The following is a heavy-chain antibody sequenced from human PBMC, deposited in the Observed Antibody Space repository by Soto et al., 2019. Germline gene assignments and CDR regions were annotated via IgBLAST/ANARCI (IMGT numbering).Heavy chain of an antibody. V-gene: IGHV1-8*01. CDR2: MNPNSGNT. CDR1: GYTFTSYD. CDR3: ARETLYCSSTSCYGGAFDI. J-gene: IGHJ3*02. D-gene: IGHD2-2*01. Sequence: QVQLVQSGAEVKKPGASVKVSCKASGYTFTSYDINWVRQATGQGLEWMGWMNPNSGNTGYAQKFQGRVTMTRNTSISTAYMELSSLRSEDTAVYYCARETLYCSSTSCYGGAFDIWGQGTMVTVSS.